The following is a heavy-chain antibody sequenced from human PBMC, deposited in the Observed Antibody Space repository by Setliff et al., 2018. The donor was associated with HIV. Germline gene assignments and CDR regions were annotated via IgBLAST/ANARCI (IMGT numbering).Heavy chain of an antibody. Sequence: LRLSCAASGFAFDNYCMTWVRQAPGKGLEWVSAIGGIGYGDSVKGRFTISRDDDRNFLFLQMNSLRAEDTAVYYCASHFGYCSSTSCEGYWGQGALVTVSS. D-gene: IGHD2-2*01. V-gene: IGHV3-20*04. CDR2: IGGI. CDR1: GFAFDNYC. J-gene: IGHJ4*02. CDR3: ASHFGYCSSTSCEGY.